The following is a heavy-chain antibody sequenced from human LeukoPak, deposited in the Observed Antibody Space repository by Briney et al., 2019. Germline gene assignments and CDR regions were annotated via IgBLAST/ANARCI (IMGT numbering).Heavy chain of an antibody. CDR1: GFTFSDYW. Sequence: GGSLRLSCAASGFTFSDYWMHWVRQAPGKGLVWVSHINSDGSSTSYADSVKGRFTISRDNAKNTLYLQMNSLRDEDTAVYYCAKDHLPGIVVADRDYWGQGTLVTVSS. V-gene: IGHV3-74*01. D-gene: IGHD6-19*01. J-gene: IGHJ4*02. CDR2: INSDGSST. CDR3: AKDHLPGIVVADRDY.